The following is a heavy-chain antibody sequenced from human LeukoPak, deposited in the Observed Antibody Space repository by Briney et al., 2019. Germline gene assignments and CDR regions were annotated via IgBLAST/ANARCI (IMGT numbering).Heavy chain of an antibody. V-gene: IGHV1-2*02. D-gene: IGHD3-22*01. CDR3: ARSYDSSGSPYY. Sequence: GASVKVSCKASGYTFTGYYMHWGRQAPGQGLEWMGWINPNSGGTNYAQKFQGRVTMTRATSISTAYMELSRLRSDHTAVYYCARSYDSSGSPYYWGQGTLVTVSS. J-gene: IGHJ4*02. CDR2: INPNSGGT. CDR1: GYTFTGYY.